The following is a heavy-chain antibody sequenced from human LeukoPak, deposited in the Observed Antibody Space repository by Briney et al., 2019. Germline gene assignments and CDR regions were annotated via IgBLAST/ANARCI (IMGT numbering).Heavy chain of an antibody. CDR3: ARDLGRPYYYDSSGYNWFDP. J-gene: IGHJ5*02. CDR2: ISADNGNT. D-gene: IGHD3-22*01. V-gene: IGHV1-18*04. Sequence: ASVKVSCKASGYTFTGYYMHWVRQAPGQGLEWMGWISADNGNTNYAQKLQGRVTMTTDTSTSTAYMELRSLRSDDTAAYYCARDLGRPYYYDSSGYNWFDPWGQGTLVTVSS. CDR1: GYTFTGYY.